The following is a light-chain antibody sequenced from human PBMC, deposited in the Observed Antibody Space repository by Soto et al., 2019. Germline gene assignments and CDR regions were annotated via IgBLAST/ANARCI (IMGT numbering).Light chain of an antibody. CDR3: QQYGSSELT. CDR2: GTS. J-gene: IGKJ4*01. Sequence: IVLTQSPGTLSLSPGERATLSCRASQSVSSGYLVWYQQRPGQPPRLLIYGTSNRAAGIPDRFSGSGSGTDFTLTIYRLEPEDSAVYYCQQYGSSELTFGGGTKVDIK. CDR1: QSVSSGY. V-gene: IGKV3-20*01.